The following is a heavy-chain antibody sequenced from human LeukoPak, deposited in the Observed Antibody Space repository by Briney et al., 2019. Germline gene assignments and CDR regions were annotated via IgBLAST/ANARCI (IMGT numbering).Heavy chain of an antibody. CDR1: GGSISSSSYY. J-gene: IGHJ6*03. CDR3: ARDEIYNWNSRAWAWYMDV. Sequence: SETLSLTCTVSGGSISSSSYYWGWIRQPPGKGLEWIGSIYYSGSTYYNPSLKGRVTISVDTSKNQFSLKLSSVTAADTAVYYCARDEIYNWNSRAWAWYMDVWGKGTTVTVSS. V-gene: IGHV4-39*02. CDR2: IYYSGST. D-gene: IGHD1-7*01.